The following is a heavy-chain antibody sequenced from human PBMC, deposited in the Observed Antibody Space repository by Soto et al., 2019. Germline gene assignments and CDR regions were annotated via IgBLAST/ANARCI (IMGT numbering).Heavy chain of an antibody. J-gene: IGHJ6*02. D-gene: IGHD3-10*01. CDR2: IYYSGET. CDR1: GDSISRYY. V-gene: IGHV4-59*01. CDR3: ARDQGGEFLKGSGMDV. Sequence: QVQLQESGPGLVKPSETLSLTCTVSGDSISRYYWSWIRLSPGKGLEWFVYIYYSGETNYNPSDKSRVNISVDRTKNQFSLKLSAVTAEDTAVYYGARDQGGEFLKGSGMDVWGQGTTVTVSS.